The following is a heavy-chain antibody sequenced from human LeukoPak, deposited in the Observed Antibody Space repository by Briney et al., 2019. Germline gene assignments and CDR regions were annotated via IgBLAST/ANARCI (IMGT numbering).Heavy chain of an antibody. CDR1: GFTFSSYA. CDR3: ATPDYGDYFFDY. CDR2: ISGGGGST. J-gene: IGHJ4*02. V-gene: IGHV3-23*01. Sequence: QAGGSLRLSCAASGFTFSSYAMSWVRQAPGKGLEWVSAISGGGGSTYYADSVKSRFTISRDNSKNTLYLQMNSLRAEDTAVYYCATPDYGDYFFDYWGQGTLVTVSS. D-gene: IGHD4-17*01.